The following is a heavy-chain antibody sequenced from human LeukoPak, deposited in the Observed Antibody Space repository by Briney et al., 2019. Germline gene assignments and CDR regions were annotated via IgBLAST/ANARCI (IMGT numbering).Heavy chain of an antibody. D-gene: IGHD6-19*01. CDR2: IYYCGSA. CDR1: GGSISTYY. CDR3: ARVPPYYSSGCSDAGPYDFDC. J-gene: IGHJ4*02. Sequence: PSETLSLTCTVSGGSISTYYWSWSRQPPGTGLRWFGYIYYCGSANYNPSPKSRVTISVYTSTNQFSLKMSSVTAADTAVYDCARVPPYYSSGCSDAGPYDFDCRGQGALVTVS. V-gene: IGHV4-59*01.